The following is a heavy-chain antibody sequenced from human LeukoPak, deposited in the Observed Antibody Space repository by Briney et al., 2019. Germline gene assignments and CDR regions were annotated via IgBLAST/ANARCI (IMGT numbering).Heavy chain of an antibody. J-gene: IGHJ4*02. Sequence: GGSLRLSCAASGFTFSSYAMHWVRQAPGKGLEWVAVISYDGSNKYYADSVKGRFTISRDNSKNTLYLQMNSLRAEDTAVYYCARGAYCGGDCSHYFDYWAREPWSPSPQ. CDR3: ARGAYCGGDCSHYFDY. CDR1: GFTFSSYA. V-gene: IGHV3-30-3*01. CDR2: ISYDGSNK. D-gene: IGHD2-21*02.